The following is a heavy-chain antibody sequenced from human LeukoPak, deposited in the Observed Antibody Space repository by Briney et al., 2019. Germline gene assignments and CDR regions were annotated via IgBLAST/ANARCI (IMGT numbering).Heavy chain of an antibody. D-gene: IGHD3-9*01. V-gene: IGHV3-66*01. CDR1: GFTVSSNY. Sequence: GGSLRPSCAASGFTVSSNYMSWVRHAPGKGLERVSVIYSGGSTYYADSVKGRFTISRDNSKNTLYLQRNSQRAEDAAVYYCARGHNFGRLHPFDYWGQGTLVTVSS. CDR3: ARGHNFGRLHPFDY. CDR2: IYSGGST. J-gene: IGHJ4*02.